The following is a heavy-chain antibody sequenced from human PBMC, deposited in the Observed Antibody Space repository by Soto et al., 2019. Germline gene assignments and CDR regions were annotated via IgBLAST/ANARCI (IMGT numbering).Heavy chain of an antibody. J-gene: IGHJ6*02. CDR3: ARDQMVVTAATYYYYGMDV. Sequence: PGGSLSLSCAAPGFTFSSHTTKLVRQAPGKGLEWVSSISSSSTYIYYADSVKGRFTISRDNAKNLLYLQMNSLRAEDTAVYYCARDQMVVTAATYYYYGMDVWGQGTTVTVSS. D-gene: IGHD2-2*01. CDR1: GFTFSSHT. V-gene: IGHV3-21*01. CDR2: ISSSSTYI.